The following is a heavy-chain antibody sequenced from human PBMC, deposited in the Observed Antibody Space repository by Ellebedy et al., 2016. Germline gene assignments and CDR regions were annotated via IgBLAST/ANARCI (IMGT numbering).Heavy chain of an antibody. CDR3: AKDRGCSGGSCYVSYGLDV. CDR1: GFTFSSYA. Sequence: GGSLRLXXAATGFTFSSYAMSWVRQAPGKGLEWVSAISGSGGSTYYADSVKGRFTISRDNSKNTLYLQMNTLRPEDTAVYYCAKDRGCSGGSCYVSYGLDVWGQGTTVTVSS. J-gene: IGHJ6*02. CDR2: ISGSGGST. V-gene: IGHV3-23*01. D-gene: IGHD2-15*01.